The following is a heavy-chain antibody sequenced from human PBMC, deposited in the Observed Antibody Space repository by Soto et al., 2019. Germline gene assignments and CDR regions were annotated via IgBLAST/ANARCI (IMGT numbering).Heavy chain of an antibody. Sequence: QVQLVQSGGEVKKPGASVKVSCKASGDTFSNYAISWVRQAPGQGLEWMGWITAHNGNTKYAQKFQARVTMTTDASTSTASMELRSLTSDDTAVYYCARDAPYDDFWSGVMELYYYGMDVWGQGTTVTVSS. CDR1: GDTFSNYA. V-gene: IGHV1-18*01. CDR2: ITAHNGNT. D-gene: IGHD3-3*01. CDR3: ARDAPYDDFWSGVMELYYYGMDV. J-gene: IGHJ6*02.